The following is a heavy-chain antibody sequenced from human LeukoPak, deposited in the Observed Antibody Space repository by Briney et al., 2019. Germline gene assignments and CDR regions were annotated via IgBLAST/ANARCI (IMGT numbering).Heavy chain of an antibody. Sequence: PGGSLRHSCAASGFTFSSYAMSWVRQAPGKGLEWVSAISGSGGSTYYADSVKGRFTISRDNSKNTLYLQMNSLRAEDTAVYYCAKDGFIVVVVAATPYYFDYWGQGTLVTVSS. CDR1: GFTFSSYA. CDR3: AKDGFIVVVVAATPYYFDY. CDR2: ISGSGGST. J-gene: IGHJ4*02. V-gene: IGHV3-23*01. D-gene: IGHD2-15*01.